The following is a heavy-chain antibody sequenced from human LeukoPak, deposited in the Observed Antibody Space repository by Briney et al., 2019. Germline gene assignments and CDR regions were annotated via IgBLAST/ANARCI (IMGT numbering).Heavy chain of an antibody. Sequence: GESLRLSCAASGFTFTTYWMTWVRQAPGKGLEWVANINKDGTEKHYVDSVKGRFTISRDNAKNSLSLQMNSLRVEDTGVYYCAKVAKYYYGSETYYFFEHWGQGTPVTASS. D-gene: IGHD3-10*01. CDR3: AKVAKYYYGSETYYFFEH. V-gene: IGHV3-7*01. J-gene: IGHJ4*02. CDR1: GFTFTTYW. CDR2: INKDGTEK.